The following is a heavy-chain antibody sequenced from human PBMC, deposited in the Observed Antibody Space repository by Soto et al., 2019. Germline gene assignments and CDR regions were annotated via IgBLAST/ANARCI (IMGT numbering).Heavy chain of an antibody. D-gene: IGHD3-10*01. J-gene: IGHJ4*02. Sequence: SETLSLTSTVSGGSISSGGYYWSWIRQHPGKGLEWIGYIYYSGSTYYNPSLKSRVTISVDTSKNQFSLKLSSVTAADTAVYYCARGVTLVRGVIHTPYFDYWGQGALVTVSS. CDR3: ARGVTLVRGVIHTPYFDY. CDR1: GGSISSGGYY. CDR2: IYYSGST. V-gene: IGHV4-31*03.